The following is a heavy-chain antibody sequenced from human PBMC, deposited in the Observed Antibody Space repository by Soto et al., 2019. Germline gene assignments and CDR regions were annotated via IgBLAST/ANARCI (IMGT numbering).Heavy chain of an antibody. J-gene: IGHJ3*02. D-gene: IGHD2-2*01. Sequence: ASVKVSCKACGYTFTSYGISWVRQAPGQRLEWMGWISAYNGNTKYAQKLQGRVTITRDTSASTAYMELSSLRSEDTAVYYCARENVVVPAAMDAFDIWGQGTIVTVSS. CDR1: GYTFTSYG. CDR3: ARENVVVPAAMDAFDI. V-gene: IGHV1-18*01. CDR2: ISAYNGNT.